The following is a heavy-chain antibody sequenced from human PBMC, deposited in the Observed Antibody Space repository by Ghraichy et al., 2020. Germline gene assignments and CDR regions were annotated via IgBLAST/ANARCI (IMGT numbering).Heavy chain of an antibody. CDR1: GGSISSYY. CDR2: IYYSGST. CDR3: ARGALTGGIDY. J-gene: IGHJ4*02. D-gene: IGHD3-16*01. Sequence: ETLSLTCTVSGGSISSYYWSWIRQPPGKGLEWIGYIYYSGSTNYNPSLKSRVTISVDTSKNQFSLKLSSVTAADTAVYYCARGALTGGIDYWGQGTLVTVSS. V-gene: IGHV4-59*01.